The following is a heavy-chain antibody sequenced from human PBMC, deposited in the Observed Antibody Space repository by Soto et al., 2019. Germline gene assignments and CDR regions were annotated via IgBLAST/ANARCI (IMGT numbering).Heavy chain of an antibody. D-gene: IGHD6-19*01. CDR2: ISGSGGST. Sequence: PVGSLRLSCAASGFTFSSYAMSWVRQAPGKGLEWVSAISGSGGSTYYADSVKGRFTISRDNSKNTLYLQMNSLRAEDTAVYYCAKDPGYSSGWYIGFDYWGQGTLVTVSS. J-gene: IGHJ4*02. V-gene: IGHV3-23*01. CDR3: AKDPGYSSGWYIGFDY. CDR1: GFTFSSYA.